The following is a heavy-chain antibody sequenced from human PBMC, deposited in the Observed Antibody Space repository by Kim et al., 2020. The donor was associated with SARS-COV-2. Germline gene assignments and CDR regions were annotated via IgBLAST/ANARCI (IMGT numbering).Heavy chain of an antibody. V-gene: IGHV3-11*05. D-gene: IGHD3-3*01. CDR2: ISSSSSYT. CDR3: ARDRGPPLRFLEWLSDPPYNWFDP. J-gene: IGHJ5*02. Sequence: GGSLRLSCAASGFTFSDYYMSWIRQAPGKGLEWVSYISSSSSYTNYADSVKGRFTISRDNAKNSLYLQMNSLRAEDTAVYYCARDRGPPLRFLEWLSDPPYNWFDPWGQGTLVTVSS. CDR1: GFTFSDYY.